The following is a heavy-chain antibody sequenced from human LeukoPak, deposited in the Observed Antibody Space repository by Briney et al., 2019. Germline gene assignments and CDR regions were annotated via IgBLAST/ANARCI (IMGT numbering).Heavy chain of an antibody. J-gene: IGHJ6*03. V-gene: IGHV4-4*09. CDR3: ARHPLYCSSTSCETSYYYMDV. CDR1: GGSISSYY. D-gene: IGHD2-2*01. Sequence: SETLSLTCTVSGGSISSYYWSWIRQPPGKGLDWIGYIYTSGSTNYNPSLKSRVTISVDTSKNQFSLKLSSVTAADTAVYYCARHPLYCSSTSCETSYYYMDVWGKGTTVTVSS. CDR2: IYTSGST.